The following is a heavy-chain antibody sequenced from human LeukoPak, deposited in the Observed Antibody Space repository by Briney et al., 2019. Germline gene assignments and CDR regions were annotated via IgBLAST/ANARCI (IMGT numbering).Heavy chain of an antibody. Sequence: GGSLRFSCAASGFTFNTYTMSWVRQAPGKGLEGISTISSSGSTISYADSVKGRFTISRDNAKNSLDLQMNSLRGEDTAVYYCARGSHFFDYWGQGTLATVSS. CDR3: ARGSHFFDY. CDR1: GFTFNTYT. J-gene: IGHJ4*02. CDR2: ISSSGSTI. D-gene: IGHD2/OR15-2a*01. V-gene: IGHV3-48*04.